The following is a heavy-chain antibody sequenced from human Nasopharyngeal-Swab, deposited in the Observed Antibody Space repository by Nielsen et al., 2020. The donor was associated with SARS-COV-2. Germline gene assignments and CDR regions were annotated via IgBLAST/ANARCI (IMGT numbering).Heavy chain of an antibody. J-gene: IGHJ4*02. CDR3: ARVGSYYYDSSGYAGSSYYFDY. CDR2: INAGNGNT. CDR1: GYTFTSYA. D-gene: IGHD3-22*01. V-gene: IGHV1-3*01. Sequence: ASVKVSCKASGYTFTSYAMHWVRQAPGQRLEWMGWINAGNGNTKYSQKFQGRVTITRDTSASTAYMELSSLRSDDTAVYYCARVGSYYYDSSGYAGSSYYFDYWGQGTLVTVSS.